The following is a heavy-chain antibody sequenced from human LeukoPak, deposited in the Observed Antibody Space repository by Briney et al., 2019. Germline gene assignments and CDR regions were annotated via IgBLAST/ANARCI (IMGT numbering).Heavy chain of an antibody. CDR2: ITPIIDSS. V-gene: IGHV1-69*08. Sequence: SVKVSCKASGGTLNTHIFTWVRQAPGQGLEWMGKITPIIDSSKYAPQFQGRLTITADKYTGTVYMDLTSLRSDDTAVYYCARVNLRGSQYNWFDPWGQGTLVTASS. J-gene: IGHJ5*02. D-gene: IGHD3-10*01. CDR1: GGTLNTHI. CDR3: ARVNLRGSQYNWFDP.